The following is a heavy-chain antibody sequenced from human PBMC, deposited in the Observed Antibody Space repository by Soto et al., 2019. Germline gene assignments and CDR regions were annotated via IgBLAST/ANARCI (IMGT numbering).Heavy chain of an antibody. J-gene: IGHJ2*01. Sequence: GGTNLAQRFQGRVTMTRDTSINTAYMELSSLRSDDTAVYYCAIRTGQLAIISEFDGDWFFEVWGRGTLVTVSS. CDR2: GGT. D-gene: IGHD2-2*01. V-gene: IGHV1-2*02. CDR3: AIRTGQLAIISEFDGDWFFEV.